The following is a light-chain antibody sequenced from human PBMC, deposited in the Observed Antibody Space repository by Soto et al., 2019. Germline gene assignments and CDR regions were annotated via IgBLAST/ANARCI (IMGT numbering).Light chain of an antibody. CDR3: QQCGNWPT. CDR1: QNVDTY. V-gene: IGKV3-11*01. CDR2: DAS. J-gene: IGKJ2*01. Sequence: EIVLTQSPATLSLSPAQRATLSCRASQNVDTYLAWYQQKPGQAPRLLIYDASNRATGISARFSGSASGTDFTLAISSVEPEDSAVYYCQQCGNWPTFGQGTKREIK.